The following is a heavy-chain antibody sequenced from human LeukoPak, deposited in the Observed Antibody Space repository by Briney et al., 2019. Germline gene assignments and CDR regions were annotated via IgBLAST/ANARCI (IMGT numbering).Heavy chain of an antibody. Sequence: GGSLRLSCAASGFTFSSYGMQWVRQAPGKGLEWVAFIRYDGSNKYYADSVKGRFTISRDNSKNTLYLQMNSLRAEDTAVYYCAKDPGAYYYDSSGYPDYWGQGTLVTVSS. CDR3: AKDPGAYYYDSSGYPDY. J-gene: IGHJ4*02. D-gene: IGHD3-22*01. V-gene: IGHV3-30*02. CDR1: GFTFSSYG. CDR2: IRYDGSNK.